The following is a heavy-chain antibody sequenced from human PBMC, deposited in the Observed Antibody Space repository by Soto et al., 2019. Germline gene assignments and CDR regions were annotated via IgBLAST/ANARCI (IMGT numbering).Heavy chain of an antibody. CDR1: GFTFDDYA. J-gene: IGHJ6*02. V-gene: IGHV3-9*01. CDR3: TKDIAGKGSFYYFHGMDV. CDR2: ISWNGGSI. Sequence: EVQLVESGGGLVQPGRPLRLSCAASGFTFDDYAMHWVRQAPGTGLEWVAGISWNGGSITYADSVKARFTISRDNAKNSLYLQMNSLRGDDTALYYCTKDIAGKGSFYYFHGMDVWGQGTTVAVSS.